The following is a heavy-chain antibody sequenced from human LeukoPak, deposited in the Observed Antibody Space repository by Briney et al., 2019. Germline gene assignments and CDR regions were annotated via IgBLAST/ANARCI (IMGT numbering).Heavy chain of an antibody. D-gene: IGHD2-2*01. V-gene: IGHV1-18*01. Sequence: ASVKVSCKASGYTFNNYGISWVRQAPGQGLEWMRWINTYNGNTNYAQKLQGRVTKTTDTSTSTAYMELGSLTSDDAAVYYCARDNAGGYCTSSSCYEKNNWFDPWGQGTLVTVSS. CDR1: GYTFNNYG. CDR3: ARDNAGGYCTSSSCYEKNNWFDP. J-gene: IGHJ5*02. CDR2: INTYNGNT.